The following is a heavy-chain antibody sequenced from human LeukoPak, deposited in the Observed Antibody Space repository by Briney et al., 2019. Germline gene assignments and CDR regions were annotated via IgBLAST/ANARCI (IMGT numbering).Heavy chain of an antibody. CDR2: INHSGST. Sequence: SETLSLTCAVYGGSFSGYYWSWIRQPPGKGLEWIGEINHSGSTNYNPSLKSRVTISVDTSKNQFSLKLSSVTAADTAVYYCAGRYCSGGSCYLYYFDYWGQGTLVTVSS. D-gene: IGHD2-15*01. CDR1: GGSFSGYY. J-gene: IGHJ4*02. CDR3: AGRYCSGGSCYLYYFDY. V-gene: IGHV4-34*01.